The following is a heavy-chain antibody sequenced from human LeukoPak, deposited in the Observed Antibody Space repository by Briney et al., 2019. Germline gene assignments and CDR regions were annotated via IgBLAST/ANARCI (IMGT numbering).Heavy chain of an antibody. D-gene: IGHD3-22*01. CDR1: GFTFSSYA. V-gene: IGHV3-23*01. Sequence: PGGSLRLSCAASGFTFSSYAMSWVRQAPGKGLEWVSAISGSGGSTYYADFVKGRFTISRDNSKNTLYLQMNSLRAEDTAVYYCAKGIYDISGYPFDYWGQGTLVTVSS. J-gene: IGHJ4*02. CDR3: AKGIYDISGYPFDY. CDR2: ISGSGGST.